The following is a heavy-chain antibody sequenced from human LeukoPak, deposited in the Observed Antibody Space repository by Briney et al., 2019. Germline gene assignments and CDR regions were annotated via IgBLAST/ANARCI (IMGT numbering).Heavy chain of an antibody. J-gene: IGHJ4*02. D-gene: IGHD4-11*01. CDR2: IYYSGST. CDR1: GGSISSSSYY. CDR3: ARTGYSNYFDY. Sequence: PSETLSLTCTVSGGSISSSSYYWSWIRQPPGKGLEWIGYIYYSGSTNYNPSLKSRVTISVDTSKNQFSLKLSSVTAADTAVYYCARTGYSNYFDYWGQGTLVTVSS. V-gene: IGHV4-61*05.